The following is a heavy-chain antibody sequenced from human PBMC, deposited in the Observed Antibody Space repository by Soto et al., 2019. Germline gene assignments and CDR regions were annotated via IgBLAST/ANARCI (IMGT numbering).Heavy chain of an antibody. CDR2: IRSKAYGGTT. V-gene: IGHV3-49*05. Sequence: KAGGSLRLSCTASGFTFGDYAMSWFRQAPGKGLEWVGFIRSKAYGGTTEYAASVKGRFTISRDDSKSIAYLQMNSLKTEDTAVYYCTRAGVYYDSSGYYYVFDYWGQGTLVTVSS. D-gene: IGHD3-22*01. J-gene: IGHJ4*02. CDR1: GFTFGDYA. CDR3: TRAGVYYDSSGYYYVFDY.